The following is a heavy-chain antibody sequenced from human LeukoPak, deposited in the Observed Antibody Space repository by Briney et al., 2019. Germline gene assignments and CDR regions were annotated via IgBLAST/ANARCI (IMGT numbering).Heavy chain of an antibody. Sequence: GGSLRLSCAASGFTVRNYWMTWVRQAPGQGLEWVANINQDGSDKYYVDSVKGRFTISTDSAKNSLILQMNSLTEEDTAVYFCARAPLYDILTVHYAGAFDLWGQGTMVTVS. V-gene: IGHV3-7*01. CDR2: INQDGSDK. CDR1: GFTVRNYW. CDR3: ARAPLYDILTVHYAGAFDL. D-gene: IGHD3-9*01. J-gene: IGHJ3*01.